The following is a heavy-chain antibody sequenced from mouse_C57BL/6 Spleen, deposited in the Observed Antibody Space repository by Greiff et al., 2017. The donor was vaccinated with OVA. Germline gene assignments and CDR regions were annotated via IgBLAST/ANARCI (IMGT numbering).Heavy chain of an antibody. J-gene: IGHJ2*01. CDR3: ARHTNDGSFDY. Sequence: EVMLVESGGGLVQPGGSLKLSCAASGFTFSDYYMYWVRQTPEKRLEWVAYISNGGGSTYYPDTVKGRFTISRDNAKNTMYLQMSRLKSEDTAMYYCARHTNDGSFDYWGQGTTLTVSS. CDR2: ISNGGGST. V-gene: IGHV5-12*01. D-gene: IGHD2-3*01. CDR1: GFTFSDYY.